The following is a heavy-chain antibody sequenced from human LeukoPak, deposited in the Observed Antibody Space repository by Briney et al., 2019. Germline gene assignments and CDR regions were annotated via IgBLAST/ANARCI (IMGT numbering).Heavy chain of an antibody. CDR1: GFTVSSNY. CDR3: ARTISISVYGMDV. J-gene: IGHJ6*02. CDR2: IYSGGST. D-gene: IGHD3-3*02. Sequence: GGSLRLSCAASGFTVSSNYMSWVRQAPGKGLEWVSGIYSGGSTYYADSVKGRFTISRDNSKNTPYLQMNSLRAEDTAVYYCARTISISVYGMDVWGQGTTVTVS. V-gene: IGHV3-66*01.